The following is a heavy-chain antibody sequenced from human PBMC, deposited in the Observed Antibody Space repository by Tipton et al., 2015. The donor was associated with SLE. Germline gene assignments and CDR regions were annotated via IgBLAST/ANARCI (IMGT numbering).Heavy chain of an antibody. CDR3: ARVRGWYDF. J-gene: IGHJ4*02. D-gene: IGHD6-19*01. V-gene: IGHV3-11*06. Sequence: FTISRDNDKNSVYLQMNSLTAEDTAVYYCARVRGWYDFWGQGALVTVSS.